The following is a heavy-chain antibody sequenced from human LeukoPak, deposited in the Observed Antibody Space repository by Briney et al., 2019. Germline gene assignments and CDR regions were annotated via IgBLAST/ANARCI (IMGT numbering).Heavy chain of an antibody. J-gene: IGHJ4*02. CDR3: ARRITRRGIDY. V-gene: IGHV3-23*01. CDR1: GFTFSSSA. D-gene: IGHD1-20*01. Sequence: GGSLRLSCAASGFTFSSSAMSWVRQVPGKGLEWVSGISASGGSTSYADSVRGRFTISRDNSKNTLYLQMNSLRAEDTAVYYCARRITRRGIDYWGQGTLVTVSS. CDR2: ISASGGST.